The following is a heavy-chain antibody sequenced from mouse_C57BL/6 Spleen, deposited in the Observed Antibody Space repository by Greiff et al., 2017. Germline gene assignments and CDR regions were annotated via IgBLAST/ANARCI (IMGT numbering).Heavy chain of an antibody. D-gene: IGHD1-1*01. J-gene: IGHJ1*03. CDR1: GFTFNTYA. Sequence: VQLQQSGGGLVQPKGSLKLSCAASGFTFNTYAMHWVRQAPGKGLEWVARIRSKSSNYATYYADSVKDRFTISRDDSQSMLYLQMNNLKTEDTAMYYCVRDSYYYGSSDWYFDVWGTGTTVTVSS. CDR3: VRDSYYYGSSDWYFDV. V-gene: IGHV10-3*01. CDR2: IRSKSSNYAT.